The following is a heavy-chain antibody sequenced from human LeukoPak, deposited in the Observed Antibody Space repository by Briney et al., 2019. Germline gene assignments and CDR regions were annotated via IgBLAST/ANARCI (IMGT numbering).Heavy chain of an antibody. CDR3: AKVRNLRGYDSFDY. J-gene: IGHJ4*02. D-gene: IGHD5-12*01. Sequence: GGSLRLSCAASGFTFSGYAISWVRQAPGKGLEWVSGISHSGGSTYYADSVKGRFTISRDNSKNTLYLQMNSLRAEDTAVYYCAKVRNLRGYDSFDYWGQGTLVTVSS. V-gene: IGHV3-23*01. CDR2: ISHSGGST. CDR1: GFTFSGYA.